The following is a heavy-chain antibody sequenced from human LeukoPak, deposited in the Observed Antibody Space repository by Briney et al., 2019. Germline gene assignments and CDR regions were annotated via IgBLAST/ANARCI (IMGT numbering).Heavy chain of an antibody. CDR1: GFTFTSSA. CDR3: AAVYSYGYSGY. D-gene: IGHD5-18*01. J-gene: IGHJ4*02. Sequence: VASVTVSCKASGFTFTSSAVQWVRQARGQRLEWIGWIVVGSGNTNYAQKFQERVTIARDMSTSTAYMELSSLRSEDTAVYYCAAVYSYGYSGYWGQGTLVTVSS. V-gene: IGHV1-58*01. CDR2: IVVGSGNT.